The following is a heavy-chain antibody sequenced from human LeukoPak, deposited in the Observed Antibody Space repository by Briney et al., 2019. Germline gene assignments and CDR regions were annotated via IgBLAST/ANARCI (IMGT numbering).Heavy chain of an antibody. CDR2: INPNSGGT. Sequence: ASVRVSCKASGYTFTGYYMHWVRQAPGQGLEWMGWINPNSGGTNYAQKFQGRVTMTRDTSISTAYMELSRLRSDDTAVYYCASDTSSSWYNWFDPWGQGTLVTVSS. CDR3: ASDTSSSWYNWFDP. CDR1: GYTFTGYY. D-gene: IGHD6-13*01. J-gene: IGHJ5*02. V-gene: IGHV1-2*02.